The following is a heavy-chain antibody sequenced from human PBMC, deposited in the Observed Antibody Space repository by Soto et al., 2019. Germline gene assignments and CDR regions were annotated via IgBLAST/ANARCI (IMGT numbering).Heavy chain of an antibody. J-gene: IGHJ5*02. CDR1: GGSISSGGYY. D-gene: IGHD1-26*01. CDR2: IYYSGST. Sequence: PSETLSLTCTVSGGSISSGGYYWSWIRQHPGKGLEWIGYIYYSGSTYYNPSLKSRVTISVDTSKNQFSLKLSSVTAADTAVYYCARGEDLNWFDPWGQGTLVTVSS. CDR3: ARGEDLNWFDP. V-gene: IGHV4-31*03.